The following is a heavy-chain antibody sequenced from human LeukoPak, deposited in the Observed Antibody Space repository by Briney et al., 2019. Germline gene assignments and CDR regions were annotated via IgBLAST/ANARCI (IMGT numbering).Heavy chain of an antibody. J-gene: IGHJ5*02. CDR1: GFTFSSYS. CDR2: ISSSSSTI. Sequence: GGSLRLSCAASGFTFSSYSMNWVRQAPGKGLEWVSYISSSSSTIYYADSVKGRFTTSRDNAKNSLYLQMNSLRAEDTAVYYCARLPMWFDPWGQGTLVTVSS. CDR3: ARLPMWFDP. V-gene: IGHV3-48*01.